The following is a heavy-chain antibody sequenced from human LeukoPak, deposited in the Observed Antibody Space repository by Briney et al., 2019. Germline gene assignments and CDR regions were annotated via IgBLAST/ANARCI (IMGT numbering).Heavy chain of an antibody. D-gene: IGHD3-22*01. CDR3: AKANSGYYRILDY. Sequence: GGSLRLSCAASGFTFSSYAMTWIRQAPGKGLEWVSSISGSGGSTYYADSVKGRFTISRDNSKNTLYLQMNSLRAEDTAVYYCAKANSGYYRILDYWGQGTLVTVSS. J-gene: IGHJ4*02. CDR1: GFTFSSYA. CDR2: ISGSGGST. V-gene: IGHV3-23*01.